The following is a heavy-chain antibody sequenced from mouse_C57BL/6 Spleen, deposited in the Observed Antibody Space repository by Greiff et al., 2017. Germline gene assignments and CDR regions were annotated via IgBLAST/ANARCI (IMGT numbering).Heavy chain of an antibody. CDR1: GYAFSSYW. J-gene: IGHJ2*01. CDR2: IYPGDGDT. CDR3: ARAYDGYYVFDY. D-gene: IGHD2-3*01. Sequence: QVQLQQSGAELVKPGASVKISCKASGYAFSSYWMNWVKQRPGKGLEWIGQIYPGDGDTNYNGKFKGKATLTADKSSSTAYMQLSSLTSEDSAVYFCARAYDGYYVFDYWGQGTTLTVSS. V-gene: IGHV1-80*01.